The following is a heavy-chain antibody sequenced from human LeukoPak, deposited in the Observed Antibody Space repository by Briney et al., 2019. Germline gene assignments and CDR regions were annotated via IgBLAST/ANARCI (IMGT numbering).Heavy chain of an antibody. V-gene: IGHV4-59*01. D-gene: IGHD3-22*01. CDR2: IYYSGST. CDR3: ASFYDVSGNLHWLHAFDI. CDR1: GGSISSYY. Sequence: NPSETLSLTCTVSGGSISSYYWSWIRQPPGKGPEWIGYIYYSGSTNYNPSLKSRVTISVDTSKNQFSLKLSSVTAADTAVYYCASFYDVSGNLHWLHAFDIWGQGTWSPSLQ. J-gene: IGHJ3*02.